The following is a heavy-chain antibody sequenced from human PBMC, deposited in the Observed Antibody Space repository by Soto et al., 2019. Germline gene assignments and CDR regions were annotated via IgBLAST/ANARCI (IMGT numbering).Heavy chain of an antibody. V-gene: IGHV1-3*01. J-gene: IGHJ3*01. CDR3: ARDRHRVGPRANEAFDV. CDR1: GFTFSDNL. Sequence: QVQLVQSGAELKKPGASVNISCTASGFTFSDNLINWVRQAPGQGLEWMGWLNPDTGNTRYSETFQGRVTISRHSAASIAYFELSDLENEDTSLYFSARDRHRVGPRANEAFDVRGQGNMMTVPS. CDR2: LNPDTGNT.